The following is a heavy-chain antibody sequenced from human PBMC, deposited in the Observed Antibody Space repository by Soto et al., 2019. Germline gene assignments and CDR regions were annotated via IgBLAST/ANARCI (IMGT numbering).Heavy chain of an antibody. D-gene: IGHD5-18*01. V-gene: IGHV1-69*08. CDR3: ARDWAEGIQLGPRPGWFDP. Sequence: QVQLVQSGAEVKKPGSSVKVSCKASGGTFSSYTISWVRQAPGQGLEWMGRIIPILGIANYAQKFQGRVTITADKXXSXAXXELRSLRSEYTAVYYCARDWAEGIQLGPRPGWFDPWGQGTLVTVSS. CDR1: GGTFSSYT. CDR2: IIPILGIA. J-gene: IGHJ5*02.